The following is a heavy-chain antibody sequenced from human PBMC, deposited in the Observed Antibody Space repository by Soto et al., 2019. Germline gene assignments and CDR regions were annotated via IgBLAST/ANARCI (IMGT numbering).Heavy chain of an antibody. CDR3: ARVKASGVNFDY. J-gene: IGHJ4*02. CDR1: GGSISSNNW. Sequence: QVQLQESGPGLVKPSGTLSLTCAVSGGSISSNNWWSWVRQPPGKGLEWIGEIYHSGSTNYNPSPKSRLXIXVHXSKNQFSLKLSSVTAADTAVYYCARVKASGVNFDYWGQGTLVTVSS. CDR2: IYHSGST. D-gene: IGHD3-10*01. V-gene: IGHV4-4*02.